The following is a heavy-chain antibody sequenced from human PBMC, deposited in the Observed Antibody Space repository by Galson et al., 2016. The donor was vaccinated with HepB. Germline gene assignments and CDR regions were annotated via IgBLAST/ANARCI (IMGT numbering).Heavy chain of an antibody. CDR3: ARQDSSAGELYDYYGMDV. CDR2: IDPSDSYT. CDR1: GYSFSTYW. D-gene: IGHD2-15*01. J-gene: IGHJ6*02. Sequence: QSGAEVKKPGDSLRISCKDSGYSFSTYWIIWVRQMPGKGLEWMGRIDPSDSYTNYSPSFQGHVTISADKSISTAYLQWSSLKASDTGIYYCARQDSSAGELYDYYGMDVWGQGTTVTVSS. V-gene: IGHV5-10-1*01.